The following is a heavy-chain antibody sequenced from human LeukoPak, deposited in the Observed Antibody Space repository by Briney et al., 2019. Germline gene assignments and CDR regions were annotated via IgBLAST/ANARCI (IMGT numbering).Heavy chain of an antibody. CDR2: IIPIFGTA. CDR3: ARTDIVVVPAATPLYYYYGMDV. CDR1: GGTFSSYA. J-gene: IGHJ6*02. V-gene: IGHV1-69*01. D-gene: IGHD2-2*01. Sequence: SVKVSCKASGGTFSSYAISWVRQATGQGLEWMGGIIPIFGTANYAQKFQGRVTITADESTSTAYMELSSLRSEDTAVYYCARTDIVVVPAATPLYYYYGMDVWGQGTTVTVSS.